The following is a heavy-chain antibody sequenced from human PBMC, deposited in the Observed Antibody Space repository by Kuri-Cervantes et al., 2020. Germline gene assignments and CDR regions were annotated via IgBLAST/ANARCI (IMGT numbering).Heavy chain of an antibody. D-gene: IGHD4-23*01. Sequence: GGSLRLSCAASGFTVSSNYMSWVRQAPGKGLEWVSVIYSGGSTYYADSVKGRFTISRDNSKNTLYLQMNSLRAEDTAVYYCARGDYGDNRWGYFDLWGRGTLVTVSS. V-gene: IGHV3-53*01. CDR2: IYSGGST. CDR3: ARGDYGDNRWGYFDL. J-gene: IGHJ2*01. CDR1: GFTVSSNY.